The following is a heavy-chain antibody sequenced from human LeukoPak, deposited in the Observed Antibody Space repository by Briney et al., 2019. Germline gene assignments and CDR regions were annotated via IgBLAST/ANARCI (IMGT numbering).Heavy chain of an antibody. CDR3: ARDLSYCSSTSCYTFTPFDY. D-gene: IGHD2-2*02. CDR1: GYTFTGYY. V-gene: IGHV1-2*02. CDR2: INPNSGGT. Sequence: ASVTVSCTASGYTFTGYYMHWVRQAPGQGLEWMGWINPNSGGTNYAQKFQGRVTMTRDTSISTAYMELSRLRSDDTAVYYCARDLSYCSSTSCYTFTPFDYWGQGTLVTVSS. J-gene: IGHJ4*02.